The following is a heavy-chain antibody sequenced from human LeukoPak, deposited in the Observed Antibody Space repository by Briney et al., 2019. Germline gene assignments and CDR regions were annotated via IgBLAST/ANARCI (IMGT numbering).Heavy chain of an antibody. CDR1: GFTFRTYG. Sequence: GGSLRLSCAASGFTFRTYGMHWVRQAPGKGLEWVAVISYDGSNKYYADSVKGRFTISRDNSKNTLYLQMNSLRAEDTAVYYCAKANGGNNARFDYWGQGTLVTVSS. D-gene: IGHD4-23*01. V-gene: IGHV3-33*06. CDR3: AKANGGNNARFDY. CDR2: ISYDGSNK. J-gene: IGHJ4*02.